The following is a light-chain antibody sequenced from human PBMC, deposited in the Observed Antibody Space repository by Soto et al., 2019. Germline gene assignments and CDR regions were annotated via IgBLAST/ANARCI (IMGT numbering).Light chain of an antibody. Sequence: EIVLTQSPGTLSLSPGERATLSCRASGTVGTTSLAWYQQRPGQAPRLLIFGISTRATGIPDRFSGRGSGPDFILTISRLEPDDFAVYYCQQYGSSSWTFGQGTKVEIK. CDR3: QQYGSSSWT. CDR1: GTVGTTS. J-gene: IGKJ1*01. CDR2: GIS. V-gene: IGKV3-20*01.